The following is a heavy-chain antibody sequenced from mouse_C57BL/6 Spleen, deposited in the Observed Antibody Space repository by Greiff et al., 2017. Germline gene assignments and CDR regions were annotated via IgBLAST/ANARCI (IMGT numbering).Heavy chain of an antibody. CDR1: VYTFTDHT. Sequence: VQLQQSDAELVKPGASVKISCKVSVYTFTDHTIHWMKQRPEQGLEWIGYIYPRVGSTKYNEKFKGKATLTADKSSSTAYMQLNSLTSEDSAVYFCARWGTELRPSWFAYRGQGTLVTVSA. CDR3: ARWGTELRPSWFAY. D-gene: IGHD3-2*02. J-gene: IGHJ3*01. CDR2: IYPRVGST. V-gene: IGHV1-78*01.